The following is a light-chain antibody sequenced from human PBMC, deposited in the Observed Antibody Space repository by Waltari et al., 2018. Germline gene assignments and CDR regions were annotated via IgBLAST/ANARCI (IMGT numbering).Light chain of an antibody. J-gene: IGKJ4*01. V-gene: IGKV1-39*01. CDR2: AAS. Sequence: DIQMTQSPSSLSASVGDRVTITSRASQSISSYLNWYQQKPGKAPKLLIYAASSLQSGVPSRFSGSGSGTDFTLTISSLQPEDFATYYCQQSYSTPPLTFGGGT. CDR1: QSISSY. CDR3: QQSYSTPPLT.